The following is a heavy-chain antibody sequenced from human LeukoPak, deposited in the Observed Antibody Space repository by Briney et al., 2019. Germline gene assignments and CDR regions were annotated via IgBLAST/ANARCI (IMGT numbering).Heavy chain of an antibody. CDR2: MNPNSGNT. J-gene: IGHJ6*03. CDR3: ARGGSYYYYYYMDV. CDR1: GYTFTSYD. D-gene: IGHD3-10*01. Sequence: ASVTVSCKASGYTFTSYDINWVRQATGRGLEWMGWMNPNSGNTGYAQKFQGRVTITRNTSISTAYMELSSLRSEDTAVYYCARGGSYYYYYYMDVWGKGTTVTVS. V-gene: IGHV1-8*03.